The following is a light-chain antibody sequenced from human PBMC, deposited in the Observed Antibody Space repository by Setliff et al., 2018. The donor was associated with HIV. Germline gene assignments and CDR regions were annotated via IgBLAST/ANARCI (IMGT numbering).Light chain of an antibody. CDR3: QQRRNWPSIT. CDR2: DVS. J-gene: IGKJ5*01. Sequence: EIVLTQSPATLSSSPGERATLSCRASQSVSSYLAWYQQKPGQAPRLLIYDVSNRATGIPARFSGSESGTDFTLTISSLEPEDFAVDYWQQRRNWPSITFGQGTRLEIK. CDR1: QSVSSY. V-gene: IGKV3-11*01.